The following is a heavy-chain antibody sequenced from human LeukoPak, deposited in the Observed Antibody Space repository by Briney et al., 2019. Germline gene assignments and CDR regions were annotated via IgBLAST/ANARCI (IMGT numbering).Heavy chain of an antibody. CDR1: GGSISSGDYY. V-gene: IGHV4-31*03. J-gene: IGHJ5*02. D-gene: IGHD6-19*01. CDR2: IYYSGST. Sequence: SETLSLTCSVSGGSISSGDYYWSWIRQHPGKGLEWIGYIYYSGSTYYNPSLKSRVTISVDTSKNQFSLKLSTMTAADTAVYYCASRGSGWFEAGNWFDPWGQGTLVTVSS. CDR3: ASRGSGWFEAGNWFDP.